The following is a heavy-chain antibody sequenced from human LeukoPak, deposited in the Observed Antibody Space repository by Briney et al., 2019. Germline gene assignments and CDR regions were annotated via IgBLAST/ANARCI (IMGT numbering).Heavy chain of an antibody. CDR1: GFPFSSHW. V-gene: IGHV3-7*03. CDR3: ARVGLDNTGWRISWFDP. D-gene: IGHD6-19*01. Sequence: GGSLRLSCAASGFPFSSHWLSWFRQSPGKGLEWVAHINQDGSEKYYVDSVKGRFTISRDNARNSLFLQMNSLRAEDTAIYYCARVGLDNTGWRISWFDPWGQGTLVTVSS. CDR2: INQDGSEK. J-gene: IGHJ5*02.